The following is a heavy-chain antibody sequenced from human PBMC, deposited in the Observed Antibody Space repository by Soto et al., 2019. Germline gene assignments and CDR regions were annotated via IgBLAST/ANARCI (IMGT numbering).Heavy chain of an antibody. J-gene: IGHJ4*02. CDR3: ARYDFGTFDY. D-gene: IGHD4-17*01. CDR2: IYHTEST. V-gene: IGHV4-4*02. CDR1: GDSISISFW. Sequence: SEALSVTCAFSGDSISISFWWSWVRQPPGKGLEWIGEIYHTESTVYNPSLKSRVTISVDKSKNQFSLNLDSVTAADTAVYYCARYDFGTFDYWGRGIMVTVSS.